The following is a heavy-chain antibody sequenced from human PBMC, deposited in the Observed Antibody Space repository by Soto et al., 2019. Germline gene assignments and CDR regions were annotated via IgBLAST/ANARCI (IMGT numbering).Heavy chain of an antibody. J-gene: IGHJ4*02. CDR3: ASFPRSWYSSPADY. CDR1: GYSISSSNW. V-gene: IGHV4-28*01. CDR2: INHNGNT. D-gene: IGHD6-13*01. Sequence: SETLSLTCAVSGYSISSSNWWGWIRQPPGKGLEWIVEINHNGNTNYTPSFKSRVTISVDKSKNQFSMKLSSVTAADTAVYYCASFPRSWYSSPADYWGQGTLVTVSS.